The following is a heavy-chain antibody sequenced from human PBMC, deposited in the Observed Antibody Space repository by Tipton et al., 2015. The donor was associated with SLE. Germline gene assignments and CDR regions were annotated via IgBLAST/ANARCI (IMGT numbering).Heavy chain of an antibody. Sequence: SLRLSCAASGFTFSSYSMNWVRQAPGKGLEWVSSISSSSSYIYYADSVKGRFTISRDNAKNSLCLQMNSLRAEDTAVYYCAREINWNDGPFDYWGQGTLVTVSS. CDR1: GFTFSSYS. CDR3: AREINWNDGPFDY. J-gene: IGHJ4*02. V-gene: IGHV3-21*03. CDR2: ISSSSSYI. D-gene: IGHD1-20*01.